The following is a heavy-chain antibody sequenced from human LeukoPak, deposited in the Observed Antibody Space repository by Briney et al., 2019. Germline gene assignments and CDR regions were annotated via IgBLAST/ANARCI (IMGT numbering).Heavy chain of an antibody. D-gene: IGHD3-10*01. CDR2: YSGST. CDR1: GDSISSSTYY. CDR3: ARSSYGAGSKPYWVDC. V-gene: IGHV4-39*01. J-gene: IGHJ4*02. Sequence: KSSETLSLTCTVSGDSISSSTYYWAWIRQPPGKGLEHIGSYSGSTYYNPSLKSRVTISVDTSKKQFSLKLSSVTAADTAVYYCARSSYGAGSKPYWVDCWGQGTLVTVSS.